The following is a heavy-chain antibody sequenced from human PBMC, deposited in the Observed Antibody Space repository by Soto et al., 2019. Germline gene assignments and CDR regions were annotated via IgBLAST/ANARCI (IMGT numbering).Heavy chain of an antibody. CDR1: GFTFSSYG. D-gene: IGHD3-10*01. CDR3: AKDLVRGVIIYGMDV. Sequence: GGYLRLSCAASGFTFSSYGMHWVRQAPGKGLEWVAVISYDGSNKYYADSVKGRFTISRDNSKNTLYLQMNSLRAEDTAVYYCAKDLVRGVIIYGMDVWGQGTTVTV. J-gene: IGHJ6*02. CDR2: ISYDGSNK. V-gene: IGHV3-30*18.